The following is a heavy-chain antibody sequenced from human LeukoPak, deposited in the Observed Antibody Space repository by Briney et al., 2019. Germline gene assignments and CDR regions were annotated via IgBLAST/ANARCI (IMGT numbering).Heavy chain of an antibody. Sequence: SETLSLTCTVSGGSISSGDYYWSWIRQPPGKGLEWIGYIYYSGSTYYNPSLKSRVTISVDTSKNQFSLKLTSVTAADTAVYYCARETLAISRWFDPWGQGTLVTVSS. J-gene: IGHJ5*02. V-gene: IGHV4-30-4*01. D-gene: IGHD5-12*01. CDR1: GGSISSGDYY. CDR3: ARETLAISRWFDP. CDR2: IYYSGST.